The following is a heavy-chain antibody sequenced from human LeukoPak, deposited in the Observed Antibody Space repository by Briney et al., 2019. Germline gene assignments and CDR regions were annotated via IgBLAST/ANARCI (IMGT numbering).Heavy chain of an antibody. CDR2: ISRTATTI. Sequence: SGGSLRLSCAASGFTFNYYTMNWVRQAPGKGLEWISYISRTATTIYYADSVKGRFTISRDNPNNSLYLQMNSLRSEDTGLYFCARDLGSGDHGLLVWGQGTLLTVSS. CDR3: ARDLGSGDHGLLV. CDR1: GFTFNYYT. J-gene: IGHJ4*02. D-gene: IGHD2-21*02. V-gene: IGHV3-48*01.